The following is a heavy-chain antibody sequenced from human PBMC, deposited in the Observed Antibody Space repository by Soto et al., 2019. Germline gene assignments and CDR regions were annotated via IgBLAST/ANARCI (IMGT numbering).Heavy chain of an antibody. Sequence: QVPLVQSGAEVKKPGASVKVSCKASGYTFTSYAMHWVRQAPGQRLEWMGWINAGNGNTKYSQKFQGRVTITRDTSASTAYMELSSLRSEDTAVYYCARDISSGWYFDYWGQGTLVTVSS. V-gene: IGHV1-3*01. CDR3: ARDISSGWYFDY. CDR2: INAGNGNT. J-gene: IGHJ4*02. CDR1: GYTFTSYA. D-gene: IGHD6-19*01.